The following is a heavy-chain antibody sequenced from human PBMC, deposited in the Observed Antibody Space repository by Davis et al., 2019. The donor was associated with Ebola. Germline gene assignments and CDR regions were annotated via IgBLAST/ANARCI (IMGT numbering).Heavy chain of an antibody. CDR2: INQDGSEK. V-gene: IGHV3-7*03. CDR1: GFTFSGYW. J-gene: IGHJ4*02. CDR3: ARGSKGWLGLDY. D-gene: IGHD3-10*01. Sequence: RGSLRLSCAASGFTFSGYWMSWVRQAPGKGLEWVANINQDGSEKYYVDSVKGRFNISRDNAKNSLYLQLNSLRTEDTAVYYWARGSKGWLGLDYGGQGTLVTVSS.